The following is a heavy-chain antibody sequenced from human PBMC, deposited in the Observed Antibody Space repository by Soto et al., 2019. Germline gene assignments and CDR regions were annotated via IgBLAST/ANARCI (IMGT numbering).Heavy chain of an antibody. Sequence: GSLRLSCAASGFDFRKYAMHWVRQSPGKGPEWVAITSDDGDIQYYADSVKGRFTISRDNSKNTLYLQMTTLRSEDAAVYFCARAVDAAMDPLDYWGQGTLVTVSS. D-gene: IGHD5-18*01. J-gene: IGHJ4*02. CDR1: GFDFRKYA. CDR3: ARAVDAAMDPLDY. V-gene: IGHV3-30-3*01. CDR2: TSDDGDIQ.